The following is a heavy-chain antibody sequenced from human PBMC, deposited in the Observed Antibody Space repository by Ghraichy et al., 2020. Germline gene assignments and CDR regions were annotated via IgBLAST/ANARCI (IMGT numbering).Heavy chain of an antibody. J-gene: IGHJ4*02. CDR2: ISGSGGST. D-gene: IGHD3-22*01. CDR3: AKSDYYDSGLIDY. CDR1: GFTFSSYA. V-gene: IGHV3-23*01. Sequence: GESLNISCAASGFTFSSYAMSWVRQAPGKGLEWVSAISGSGGSTYYADSVKGRFTISRDNSKNTLYLQMNSLRAEDTAVYYCAKSDYYDSGLIDYWGQGTLVTVSS.